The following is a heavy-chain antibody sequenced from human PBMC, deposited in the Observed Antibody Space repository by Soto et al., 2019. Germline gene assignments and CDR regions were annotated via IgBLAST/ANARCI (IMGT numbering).Heavy chain of an antibody. V-gene: IGHV4-34*01. Sequence: TSETLSLTCAVYGGSFSGYYWSWIRQHPGKGLEWIGEINHSGSTNYNPSLKSRVTISVDTSKNQFSLKLSSVTAADTAVYYCARGPRVIQLWFGVQNWFDPWGQGTLVTVSS. CDR3: ARGPRVIQLWFGVQNWFDP. J-gene: IGHJ5*02. CDR1: GGSFSGYY. D-gene: IGHD5-18*01. CDR2: INHSGST.